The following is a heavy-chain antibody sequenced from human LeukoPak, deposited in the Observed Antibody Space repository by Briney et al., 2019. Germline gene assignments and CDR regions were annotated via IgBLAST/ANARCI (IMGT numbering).Heavy chain of an antibody. Sequence: GRSLRLSCAASGFTFSRYSMYWVRQAPGKGLEWVAVISYDGSNKNYADSVKGRFTISRDNSKNTLYLQMNSLRAEDTAVYYCARDREAAAAYNWFDPWGQGTLVTVSS. CDR2: ISYDGSNK. D-gene: IGHD6-13*01. CDR1: GFTFSRYS. J-gene: IGHJ5*02. CDR3: ARDREAAAAYNWFDP. V-gene: IGHV3-30*04.